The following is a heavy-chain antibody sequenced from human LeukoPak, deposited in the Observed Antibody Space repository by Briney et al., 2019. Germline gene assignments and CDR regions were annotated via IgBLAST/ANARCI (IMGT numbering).Heavy chain of an antibody. CDR3: AKDGNYYDSSGYSD. J-gene: IGHJ4*02. CDR2: IRGSGGST. Sequence: PGGSLRLSCAASGFTFSGYAMSWVRQAPGKGLEGVSVIRGSGGSTYYADSVKGRFTISRDNSKDTLYLQMNSLRAEDTAVYYCAKDGNYYDSSGYSDWGQGALVTVSS. CDR1: GFTFSGYA. V-gene: IGHV3-23*01. D-gene: IGHD3-22*01.